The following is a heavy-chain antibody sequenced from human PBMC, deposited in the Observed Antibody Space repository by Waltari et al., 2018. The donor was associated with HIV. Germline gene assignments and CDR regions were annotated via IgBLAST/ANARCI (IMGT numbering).Heavy chain of an antibody. CDR1: GYTFTTYG. Sequence: QVQLVQSGAEVKKPGASMKVSCKASGYTFTTYGISWVRQAPGQGLEWVGWISVYNDNTHHAQKLQGRVTMTTDTSTSTAYLELRSLKSDDTAVYYCARVRAVSGGLWVTFYYGMDVWGQGTTITVSS. CDR3: ARVRAVSGGLWVTFYYGMDV. V-gene: IGHV1-18*01. D-gene: IGHD6-19*01. J-gene: IGHJ6*02. CDR2: ISVYNDNT.